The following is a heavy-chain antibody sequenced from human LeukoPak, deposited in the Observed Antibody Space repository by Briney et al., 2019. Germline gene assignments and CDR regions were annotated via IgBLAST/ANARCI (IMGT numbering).Heavy chain of an antibody. Sequence: SETLSLTCTVSGDSINNNAYYWAWIRQSPAKGLEWIGNIYYSGITFYNPSLKTRATLSIDTSKNQFSLKLNSMIAADTAVYYCARVWVFGDYGLDHWGRGTLVTVSS. D-gene: IGHD4-17*01. V-gene: IGHV4-39*07. CDR2: IYYSGIT. J-gene: IGHJ4*02. CDR1: GDSINNNAYY. CDR3: ARVWVFGDYGLDH.